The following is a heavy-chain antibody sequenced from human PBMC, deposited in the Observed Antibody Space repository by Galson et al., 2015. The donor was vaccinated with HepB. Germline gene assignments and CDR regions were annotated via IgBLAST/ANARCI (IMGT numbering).Heavy chain of an antibody. J-gene: IGHJ4*02. CDR2: ISSSSSYI. CDR3: AKVNRHGSGWSHFDS. CDR1: GFTFSSYS. V-gene: IGHV3-21*01. D-gene: IGHD6-13*01. Sequence: SLRLSCAASGFTFSSYSMNWVRQAPGKGLEWVSSISSSSSYIYYADSVKGRFTISRDNAKNSLYLQMNSLRAEDTAVYYCAKVNRHGSGWSHFDSWGQETLVTVSS.